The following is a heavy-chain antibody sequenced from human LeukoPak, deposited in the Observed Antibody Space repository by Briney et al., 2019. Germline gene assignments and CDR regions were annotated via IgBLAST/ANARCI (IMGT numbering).Heavy chain of an antibody. J-gene: IGHJ2*01. CDR1: GFTFDDYA. CDR2: ISWNSGSI. Sequence: PGRSLRLSCAASGFTFDDYAMHWVRQAPGKGLEWVSGISWNSGSIGYADSVKGRFTISRDNAKNSLYLQMNSLRAEDTALYYCARAGGDYLDWYFDLWGRGTLVTVSS. V-gene: IGHV3-9*01. CDR3: ARAGGDYLDWYFDL. D-gene: IGHD4-17*01.